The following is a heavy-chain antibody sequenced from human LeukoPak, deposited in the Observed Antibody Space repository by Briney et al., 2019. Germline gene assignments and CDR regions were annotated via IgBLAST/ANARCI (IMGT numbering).Heavy chain of an antibody. CDR1: GGSISSYY. CDR3: ARGIAARLEFDY. CDR2: IYYSGST. V-gene: IGHV4-59*01. Sequence: SETLSLTCTVSGGSISSYYLSWIRQPPGQGLEWIGYIYYSGSTNYNPSLKSRVTISVDTSKNQFSLKLSCVTAADTAVYYCARGIAARLEFDYWGQGTLGTVSS. D-gene: IGHD6-6*01. J-gene: IGHJ4*02.